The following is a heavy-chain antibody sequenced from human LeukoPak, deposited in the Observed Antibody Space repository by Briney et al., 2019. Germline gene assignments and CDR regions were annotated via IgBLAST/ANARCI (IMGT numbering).Heavy chain of an antibody. CDR1: GFIFNSYE. V-gene: IGHV3-48*03. J-gene: IGHJ4*02. Sequence: PGRSLRLSCAASGFIFNSYEMNWVRQAPGKGLEWVSTISGSGTNTWYADSVKGRFTISRDNAMNSLSLQMNSLRAEDTAVYYCARRYRHLFDHWGPGTLATVSS. CDR2: ISGSGTNT. CDR3: ARRYRHLFDH. D-gene: IGHD2-2*02.